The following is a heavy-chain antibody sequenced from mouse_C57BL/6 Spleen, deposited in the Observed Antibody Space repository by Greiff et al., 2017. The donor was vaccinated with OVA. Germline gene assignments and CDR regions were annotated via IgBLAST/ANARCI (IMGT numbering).Heavy chain of an antibody. J-gene: IGHJ1*03. V-gene: IGHV1-64*01. CDR1: GYTFTSYW. CDR3: ARGGVVVAPSGV. CDR2: IHPNSGST. D-gene: IGHD1-1*01. Sequence: QVQLQQPGAELVKPGASVKLSCKASGYTFTSYWMHWVKQRPGQGLGWIGMIHPNSGSTNYNEKFKSKATLTVDKSSSTAYMQLSSLTSEDSAVYYCARGGVVVAPSGVWGTGTTVTVSS.